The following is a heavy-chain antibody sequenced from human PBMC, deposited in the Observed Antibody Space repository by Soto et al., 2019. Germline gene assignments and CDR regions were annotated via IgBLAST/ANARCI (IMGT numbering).Heavy chain of an antibody. CDR1: GGSISSGGYY. CDR3: ARDRGSMWFDR. J-gene: IGHJ5*02. V-gene: IGHV4-31*03. Sequence: RSLTCTVSGGSISSGGYYWSWIRQHPGKGLEWIGYIYYSGSTYYNPSLKSRVTISVDTSKNQFSLKLSSVTAADTAVYYCARDRGSMWFDRWVQGTLVTVSS. D-gene: IGHD6-25*01. CDR2: IYYSGST.